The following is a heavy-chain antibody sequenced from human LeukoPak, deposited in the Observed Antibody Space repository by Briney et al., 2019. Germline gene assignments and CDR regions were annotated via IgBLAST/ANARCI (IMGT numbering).Heavy chain of an antibody. CDR1: GFTFSGSA. D-gene: IGHD3-16*01. Sequence: PGGSLRLSCAASGFTFSGSAMHWVRQASGKGLEWIGRIRVKAHNYATVYAASMKGRFTISRDDSKNTAYLQMTSLKPEDTAVYYCAALRPFDYWGQGTLVTVSS. CDR2: IRVKAHNYAT. J-gene: IGHJ4*02. CDR3: AALRPFDY. V-gene: IGHV3-73*01.